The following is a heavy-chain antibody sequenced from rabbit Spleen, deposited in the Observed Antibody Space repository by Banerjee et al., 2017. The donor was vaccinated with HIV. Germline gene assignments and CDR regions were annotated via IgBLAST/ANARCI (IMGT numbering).Heavy chain of an antibody. CDR1: GFDLSSYYY. Sequence: QSLEESGGDLVKPGASLTLTCTASGFDLSSYYYMCWVRQAPGKGLQWIACIYGGSSGFVGATYYASWAKGRFTISKTSSTTVTLQMTSLTAADTATYFCASAYGGYGWANNLWGAGTLVTVS. CDR2: IYGGSSGFVGAT. CDR3: ASAYGGYGWANNL. D-gene: IGHD6-1*01. V-gene: IGHV1S40*01. J-gene: IGHJ4*01.